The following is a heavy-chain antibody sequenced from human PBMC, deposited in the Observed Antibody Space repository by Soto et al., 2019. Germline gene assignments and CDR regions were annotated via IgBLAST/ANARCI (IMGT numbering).Heavy chain of an antibody. V-gene: IGHV3-7*01. J-gene: IGHJ6*02. CDR3: ARVYPGSGWPYHYYGMDV. D-gene: IGHD6-19*01. Sequence: VGSLRLSCVASGFTFSSYWMSWVRQAPGKGLEWGANIKQDGSEKYYVDSVKDRFTISRDNAKNSLYLQMNSLRAEDSAVYYCARVYPGSGWPYHYYGMDVWGQGTTVPVSS. CDR1: GFTFSSYW. CDR2: IKQDGSEK.